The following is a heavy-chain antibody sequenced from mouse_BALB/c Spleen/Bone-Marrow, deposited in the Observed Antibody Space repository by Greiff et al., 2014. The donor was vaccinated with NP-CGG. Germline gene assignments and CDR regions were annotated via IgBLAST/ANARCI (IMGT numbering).Heavy chain of an antibody. D-gene: IGHD1-1*01. Sequence: DLVKPGASVKLSCKASGYTFTSYWINWIEQRPGQGLEWIGRIPPGSGTTYYNEMFKGKATLTVDTSSTTAYIQLSSLSSEDSAVYFCARGSYYYGSSSPWLAYWGQGTLVTVSA. CDR3: ARGSYYYGSSSPWLAY. V-gene: IGHV1S41*01. CDR2: IPPGSGTT. J-gene: IGHJ3*01. CDR1: GYTFTSYW.